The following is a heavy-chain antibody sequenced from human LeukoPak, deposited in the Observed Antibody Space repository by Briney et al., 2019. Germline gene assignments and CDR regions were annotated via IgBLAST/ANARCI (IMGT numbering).Heavy chain of an antibody. CDR2: IYSGGST. Sequence: GGSLRLSCAASGFTVITNYMSWVRQAPGKGLEWVSVIYSGGSTYYADSVKGRFTISRDNSKNTLYLQMNSLRAEDTAVYYCARGVGYKELLSPFDYWGQGTLVTVSS. CDR3: ARGVGYKELLSPFDY. D-gene: IGHD2-2*01. J-gene: IGHJ4*02. CDR1: GFTVITNY. V-gene: IGHV3-53*05.